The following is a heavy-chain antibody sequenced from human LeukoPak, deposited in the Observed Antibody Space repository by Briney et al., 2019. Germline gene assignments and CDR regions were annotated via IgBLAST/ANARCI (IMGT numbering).Heavy chain of an antibody. CDR1: GGSCSGCY. J-gene: IGHJ6*03. V-gene: IGHV4-34*01. Sequence: SETLSLTCAVYGGSCSGCYWSWIRQPPGKGLEWIGEINHSGSTNYNPSLKSRVTISVDTSKNQFSLKLSSVTAADTAVYYCARGGVWSGYSRYYYYYYMDVWGKGTTVTVSS. D-gene: IGHD3-3*01. CDR2: INHSGST. CDR3: ARGGVWSGYSRYYYYYYMDV.